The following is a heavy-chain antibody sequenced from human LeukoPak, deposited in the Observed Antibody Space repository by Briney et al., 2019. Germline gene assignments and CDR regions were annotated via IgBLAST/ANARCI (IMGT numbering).Heavy chain of an antibody. J-gene: IGHJ4*02. Sequence: GASVKVSCKASGYTFTGYYMHWVRQAPGQGLEWMGWISAYNGNTNYAQKLQGRVTMTTDTSTSTAYMELRSLRSDDTAVYYCARRYWAGHDYWGQGTLVTVSS. CDR1: GYTFTGYY. CDR2: ISAYNGNT. D-gene: IGHD2-8*02. CDR3: ARRYWAGHDY. V-gene: IGHV1-18*04.